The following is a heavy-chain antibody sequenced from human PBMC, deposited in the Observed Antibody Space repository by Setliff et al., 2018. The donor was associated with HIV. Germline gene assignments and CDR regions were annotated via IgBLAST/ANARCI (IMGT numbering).Heavy chain of an antibody. V-gene: IGHV2-5*02. D-gene: IGHD3-10*01. J-gene: IGHJ3*02. CDR2: IYWDDDK. CDR1: GFSLTTSGVG. CDR3: AEGRFGANDAFDI. Sequence: GSGPTLVNPTPPLTLTCTFSGFSLTTSGVGVGWIRQPPGKALEWLALIYWDDDKRYSPSLKTRLTITRDTSKNQVVLTMTNVDSVDTATYYCAEGRFGANDAFDIWGQGTMVTVSS.